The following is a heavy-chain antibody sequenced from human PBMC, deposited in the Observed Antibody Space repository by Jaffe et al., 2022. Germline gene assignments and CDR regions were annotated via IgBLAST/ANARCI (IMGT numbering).Heavy chain of an antibody. CDR3: ARQGIAVAVGAAFDI. CDR1: GYSISSGYY. Sequence: QVQLQESGPGLVKPSETLSLTCAVSGYSISSGYYWGWIRQPPGKGLEWIGSIYHSGSTYYNPSLKSRVTISVDTSKNQFSLKLSSVTAADTAVYYCARQGIAVAVGAAFDIWGQGTMVTVSS. J-gene: IGHJ3*02. D-gene: IGHD6-19*01. V-gene: IGHV4-38-2*01. CDR2: IYHSGST.